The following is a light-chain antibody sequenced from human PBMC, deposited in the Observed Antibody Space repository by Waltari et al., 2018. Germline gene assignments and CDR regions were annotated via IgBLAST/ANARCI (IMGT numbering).Light chain of an antibody. V-gene: IGKV2-28*01. CDR2: MTS. CDR3: QQSSSTPPFT. J-gene: IGKJ3*01. Sequence: DIVMTQSPLSLPVTPGEPASISCRSSQSLVHSNGHHSLDWFLQKPGQSPQLLIYMTSKRASGVPDRFSGSGSGTDFTLTINSLQPEDFATYYCQQSSSTPPFTFGPGTKVDIK. CDR1: QSLVHSNGHHS.